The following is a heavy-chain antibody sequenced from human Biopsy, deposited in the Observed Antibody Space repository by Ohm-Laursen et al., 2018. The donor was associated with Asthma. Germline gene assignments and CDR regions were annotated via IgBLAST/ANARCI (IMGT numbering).Heavy chain of an antibody. J-gene: IGHJ6*02. Sequence: ASVKVSCKTSGYAFNSAGITWVRQAPGQGLEWMGWISVYNGNTKVAQKLQDRVTMITDTSTSTAYMELRSLRSDDTAVYFCARAVDYSYYYGIDVWGQGTTVTVS. V-gene: IGHV1-18*01. CDR2: ISVYNGNT. CDR3: ARAVDYSYYYGIDV. CDR1: GYAFNSAG. D-gene: IGHD4-23*01.